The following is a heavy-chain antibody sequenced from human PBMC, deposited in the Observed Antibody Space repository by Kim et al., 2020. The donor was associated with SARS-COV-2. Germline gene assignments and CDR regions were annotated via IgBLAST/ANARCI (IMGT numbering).Heavy chain of an antibody. CDR3: RSPTTVAPP. J-gene: IGHJ5*02. D-gene: IGHD4-17*01. V-gene: IGHV3-73*01. CDR1: GSRFSDSE. CDR2: IGSKTDNHAT. Sequence: GGSLRLSCAAAGSRFSDSEIHWVRQAPGKGLEWVGLIGSKTDNHATSYAASVKGRFILSRDDAKKTVYLQMNSLEVEDTAVYYCRSPTTVAPPW.